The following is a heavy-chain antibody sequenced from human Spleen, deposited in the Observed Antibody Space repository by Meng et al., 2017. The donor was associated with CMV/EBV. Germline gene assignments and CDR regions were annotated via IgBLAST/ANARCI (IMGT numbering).Heavy chain of an antibody. D-gene: IGHD2-2*02. CDR3: ARGLGGSVVVPAAIDYYYYYGMDV. CDR1: GYTFMSYD. CDR2: MNPNSGNT. Sequence: ASVKVSCKASGYTFMSYDINWVRQATGQGVEWMGWMNPNSGNTGYAQKFQGRVTMTRNTSISTAYMELSSLRSEDTAVYYCARGLGGSVVVPAAIDYYYYYGMDVWGQGTTVTVSS. V-gene: IGHV1-8*01. J-gene: IGHJ6*02.